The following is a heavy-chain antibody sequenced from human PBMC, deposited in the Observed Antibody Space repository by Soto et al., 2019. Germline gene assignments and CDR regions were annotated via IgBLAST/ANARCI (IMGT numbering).Heavy chain of an antibody. V-gene: IGHV3-53*01. Sequence: GGSLPLSCAASGFNVSTNYMTWVRQAPGKGLEWVSVIYSGGTTYYADSVKGRFIISRDNFKNTLYLQMNNLRAEDTALYYCARGSGSLYYFHYWGQGTLVTVSS. CDR3: ARGSGSLYYFHY. J-gene: IGHJ4*02. D-gene: IGHD1-26*01. CDR1: GFNVSTNY. CDR2: IYSGGTT.